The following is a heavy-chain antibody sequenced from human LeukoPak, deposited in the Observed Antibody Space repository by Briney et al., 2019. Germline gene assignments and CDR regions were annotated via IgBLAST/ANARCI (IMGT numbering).Heavy chain of an antibody. D-gene: IGHD2-2*02. Sequence: ASETLSLTCAVYGVSFSGYYWSWIRQPPGRGLEWIGEINHSGSTNYNPSLKSRVTISVDTSKNQFSLKLSSVTAADTAVYYCARLPSLAIYPQDDYWGQGTLVTVSS. J-gene: IGHJ4*02. CDR1: GVSFSGYY. CDR3: ARLPSLAIYPQDDY. CDR2: INHSGST. V-gene: IGHV4-34*01.